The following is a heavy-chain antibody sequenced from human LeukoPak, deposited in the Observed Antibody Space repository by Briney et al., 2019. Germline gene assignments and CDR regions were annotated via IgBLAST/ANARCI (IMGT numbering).Heavy chain of an antibody. CDR3: ARVGSYPG. D-gene: IGHD1-26*01. V-gene: IGHV3-21*01. CDR2: ITASSTAI. J-gene: IGHJ4*02. CDR1: GFTFNTYT. Sequence: AGGSLRLSCAASGFTFNTYTMNWVRQAPGKGLEWVSSITASSTAIYSADSVKGRFTISRDNSKNTLYLQMNSLRAEDTAVYYCARVGSYPGWGQGTLVTVSS.